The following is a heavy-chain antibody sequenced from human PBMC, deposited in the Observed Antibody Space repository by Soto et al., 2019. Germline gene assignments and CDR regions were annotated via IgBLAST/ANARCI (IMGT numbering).Heavy chain of an antibody. J-gene: IGHJ6*02. CDR3: ARGHVAVAGAYYYYGMDV. V-gene: IGHV1-8*01. D-gene: IGHD6-19*01. CDR2: MNPNSGNT. Sequence: QVQLVQSGAEVKKPGASVKVSCKASGYTFTSYDINWVRQATGQGLEWMGWMNPNSGNTGYAQKFQGRVTMTRNTCISTAYMELSSLRSEDTAVYYCARGHVAVAGAYYYYGMDVWGQGPTVTVSS. CDR1: GYTFTSYD.